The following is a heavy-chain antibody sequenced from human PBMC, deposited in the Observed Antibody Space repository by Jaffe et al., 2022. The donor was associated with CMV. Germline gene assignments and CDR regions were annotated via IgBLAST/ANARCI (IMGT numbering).Heavy chain of an antibody. D-gene: IGHD3-22*01. J-gene: IGHJ2*01. CDR3: ASYFRSYYYDSSGSNRYFDL. V-gene: IGHV3-53*01. CDR1: GFTVSSNY. CDR2: IYSGGST. Sequence: EVQLVESGGGLIQPGGSLRLSCAASGFTVSSNYMSWVRQAPGKGLEWVSVIYSGGSTYYADSVKGRFTISRDNSKNTLYLQMNSLRAEDTAVYYCASYFRSYYYDSSGSNRYFDLWGRGTLVTVSS.